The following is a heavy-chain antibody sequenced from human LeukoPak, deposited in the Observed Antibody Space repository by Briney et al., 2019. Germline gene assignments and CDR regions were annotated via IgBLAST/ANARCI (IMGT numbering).Heavy chain of an antibody. J-gene: IGHJ3*02. D-gene: IGHD5-12*01. CDR1: GDSISSRSYY. CDR3: ATHRRSGSGGSENAFEI. CDR2: ISFNERT. Sequence: SETLSLTCTVSGDSISSRSYYWGWIRQPPGKGLEWIGTISFNERTYYNPSLKSRVTISGDTSKNQFSLKLNSVTAADTAIYYCATHRRSGSGGSENAFEIWGQGTMVTVSS. V-gene: IGHV4-39*01.